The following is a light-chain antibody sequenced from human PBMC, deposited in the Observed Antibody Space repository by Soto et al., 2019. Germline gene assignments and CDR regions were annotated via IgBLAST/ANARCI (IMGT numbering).Light chain of an antibody. V-gene: IGLV2-14*03. CDR3: SSYTNSSPFI. J-gene: IGLJ1*01. CDR1: SSDVGGYNY. CDR2: DIN. Sequence: QSALTQPASVSGSPGQSITISCTGTSSDVGGYNYVSWYQQHPGKAPKLMIYDINDRPSGVPSRFSGSKSGNTASLTIFGLQAEDEAVYYCSSYTNSSPFIFGTGTKVTVL.